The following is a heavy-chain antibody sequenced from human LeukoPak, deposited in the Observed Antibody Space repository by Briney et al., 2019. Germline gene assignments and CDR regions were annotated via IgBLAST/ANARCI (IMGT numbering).Heavy chain of an antibody. J-gene: IGHJ4*02. CDR2: IKQDGSEK. D-gene: IGHD3-22*01. V-gene: IGHV3-7*01. Sequence: PGGSLRLSCAASGFTFSSYWMSWVRQAPGKGLEWVANIKQDGSEKYYVDSVKGRFTISRDNAKNSLYLQMNSLRAEDTAVYYCAKRRIYDSSGYYFDYWGQGTLVTVSS. CDR1: GFTFSSYW. CDR3: AKRRIYDSSGYYFDY.